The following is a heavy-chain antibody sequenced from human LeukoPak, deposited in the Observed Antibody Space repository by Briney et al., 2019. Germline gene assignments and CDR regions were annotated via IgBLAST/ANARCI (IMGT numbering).Heavy chain of an antibody. J-gene: IGHJ4*02. D-gene: IGHD6-25*01. CDR2: INPSGGST. CDR1: GYTFTSYY. V-gene: IGHV1-46*01. CDR3: ASSGWRRAFDY. Sequence: ASVNVSCKASGYTFTSYYMHWVRQAPGQGLEWMGIINPSGGSTSYAQKFQGRVTMTRDTSTSTVYMELSSLRSEDTAVYYCASSGWRRAFDYWGQGTLVTVSS.